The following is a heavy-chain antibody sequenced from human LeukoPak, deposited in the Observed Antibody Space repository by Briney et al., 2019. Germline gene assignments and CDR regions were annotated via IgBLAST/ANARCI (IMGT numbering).Heavy chain of an antibody. J-gene: IGHJ5*01. CDR3: ARRDSSGYSFDS. Sequence: GESLKISCEGSGYSFTSYWIAWVRQMPGKGLEWMVNIYPGDSDIRYSPSFQGQVTFSADKSISTAYLQWSSLKASDTAMYYCARRDSSGYSFDSWGQGTLVTVSS. CDR2: IYPGDSDI. D-gene: IGHD3-22*01. CDR1: GYSFTSYW. V-gene: IGHV5-51*01.